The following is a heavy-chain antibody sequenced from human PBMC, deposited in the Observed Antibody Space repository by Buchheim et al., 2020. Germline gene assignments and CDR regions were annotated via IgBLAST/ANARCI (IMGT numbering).Heavy chain of an antibody. CDR1: GFSFNNYA. Sequence: EMQLLESGGGSEQPGGSLRLSCAASGFSFNNYAMGWVRQAPGKGLEWVSTISESGDGTYYPDSVKGRFTISRDNSKNTLYMQMNSLRAEDTAVYYCAKELRYWGYFDLWGRGTL. V-gene: IGHV3-23*01. D-gene: IGHD2-21*01. J-gene: IGHJ2*01. CDR2: ISESGDGT. CDR3: AKELRYWGYFDL.